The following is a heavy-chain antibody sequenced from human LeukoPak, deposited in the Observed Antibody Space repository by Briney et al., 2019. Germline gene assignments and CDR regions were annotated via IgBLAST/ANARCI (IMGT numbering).Heavy chain of an antibody. CDR3: AKEIWPTVTTPGWTYFDY. CDR1: AFTFSRYG. Sequence: GGSLGLSCAASAFTFSRYGMHWVRQAPGKGLEWVAFIRYDGSNKYYADSVKGRFTISRDNSKNTLYLQMNSLRAEDTAVYYCAKEIWPTVTTPGWTYFDYWGQGALVTVSS. D-gene: IGHD4-17*01. J-gene: IGHJ4*02. CDR2: IRYDGSNK. V-gene: IGHV3-30*02.